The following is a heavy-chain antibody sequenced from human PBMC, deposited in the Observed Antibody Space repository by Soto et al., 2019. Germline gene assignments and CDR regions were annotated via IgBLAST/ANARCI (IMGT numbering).Heavy chain of an antibody. CDR2: IYHGGTP. Sequence: QVQLQESGPGLVKPSGTLSLTCAVSGGSISSSDWWTWVRQPPGKGLEWIGGIYHGGTPNYNPSLKSRVTISVDKSKNQFSLKLSSVTAADTAVYFCASGGNLRGMDVWGQGTAVTVSS. D-gene: IGHD4-4*01. V-gene: IGHV4-4*02. CDR3: ASGGNLRGMDV. CDR1: GGSISSSDW. J-gene: IGHJ6*02.